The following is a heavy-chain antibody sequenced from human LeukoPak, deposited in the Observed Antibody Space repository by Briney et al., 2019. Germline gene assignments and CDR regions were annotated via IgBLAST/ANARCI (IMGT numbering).Heavy chain of an antibody. CDR2: IYSGGST. J-gene: IGHJ4*02. D-gene: IGHD5-18*01. CDR1: GFTVSSNY. CDR3: ARDLGRTASDY. V-gene: IGHV3-53*01. Sequence: GGSLRLSCAASGFTVSSNYMSWVRQAPGKGLEWVSVIYSGGSTYYADSVKGRFTISRDNSENTLYLQMNSLRAEDTAVYYCARDLGRTASDYWGQGTLVTVSS.